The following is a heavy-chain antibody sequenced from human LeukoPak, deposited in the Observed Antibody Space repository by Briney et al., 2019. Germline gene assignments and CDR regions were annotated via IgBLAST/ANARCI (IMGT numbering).Heavy chain of an antibody. CDR3: AKDLYDFWSGYLEGVFDY. D-gene: IGHD3-3*01. CDR2: IRYDGSNK. CDR1: GFTFSSYG. V-gene: IGHV3-30*02. Sequence: GGSLRLSCAASGFTFSSYGMHWVRQAPGKGLEWVAFIRYDGSNKYYADSVKGRFTISRDNSKNTLYLQMNSLRAEDTAVYYCAKDLYDFWSGYLEGVFDYWGQGTLVTVSS. J-gene: IGHJ4*02.